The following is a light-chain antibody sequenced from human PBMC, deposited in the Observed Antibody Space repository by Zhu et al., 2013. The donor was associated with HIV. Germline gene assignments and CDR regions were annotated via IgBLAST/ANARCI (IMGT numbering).Light chain of an antibody. Sequence: DIEMTQAPSIVSASVGDRVTITCRASENIDSFLAWYQVKPGRAPRLLIFRTSILETGVPSRFSGSGSARDFSLTISNLRPEDFATYFCQHHDSQAVTFGQGPTVEX. CDR3: QHHDSQAVT. CDR1: ENIDSF. CDR2: RTS. J-gene: IGKJ1*01. V-gene: IGKV1-5*03.